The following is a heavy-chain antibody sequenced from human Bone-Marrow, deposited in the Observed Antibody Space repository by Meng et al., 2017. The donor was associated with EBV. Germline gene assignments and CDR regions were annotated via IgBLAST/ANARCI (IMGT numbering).Heavy chain of an antibody. D-gene: IGHD3-22*01. J-gene: IGHJ4*02. CDR3: AKDTVTYYYDSSGYYPDY. CDR2: ISGSGGST. CDR1: GFTFSSYA. Sequence: EVQLLEPGGGLVQPGGALCLSCSASGFTFSSYAMSWVRQAPGKGLEWVSAISGSGGSTYYADSVKGRFTISRDNSKNTLYLQMNSLRAEDTAVYYCAKDTVTYYYDSSGYYPDYWGQGTLVTVSS. V-gene: IGHV3-23*01.